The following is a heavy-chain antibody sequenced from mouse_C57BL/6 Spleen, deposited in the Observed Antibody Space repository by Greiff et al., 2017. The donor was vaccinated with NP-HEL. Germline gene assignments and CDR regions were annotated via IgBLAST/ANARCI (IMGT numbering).Heavy chain of an antibody. J-gene: IGHJ2*01. CDR3: AGLYYYGSSYYLDY. CDR2: IYWGDDK. V-gene: IGHV8-12*01. CDR1: GFSLSTSGMG. D-gene: IGHD1-1*01. Sequence: QVTLKVSGPGILQSSQTLSLTCSFSGFSLSTSGMGVSWIRQPSGKGLEWLAHIYWGDDKRYNPSLKSRLTISQDTSRNHVFLKITSVDNADTATYYCAGLYYYGSSYYLDYWGQGTTLTVAS.